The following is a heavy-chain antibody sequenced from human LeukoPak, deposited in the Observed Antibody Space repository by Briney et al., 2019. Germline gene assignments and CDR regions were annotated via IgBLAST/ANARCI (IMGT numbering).Heavy chain of an antibody. Sequence: GGSLRLSCAASGFTFSSYGMHWVRQAPGKGLEWVAVTWYDGSNKYYADSVKGRFTISRDNSKNTLYLQMNSLRAEDTAVYYCARDAVVVAATYYFDYWGQGTLVTVSS. D-gene: IGHD2-15*01. J-gene: IGHJ4*02. CDR1: GFTFSSYG. V-gene: IGHV3-33*01. CDR3: ARDAVVVAATYYFDY. CDR2: TWYDGSNK.